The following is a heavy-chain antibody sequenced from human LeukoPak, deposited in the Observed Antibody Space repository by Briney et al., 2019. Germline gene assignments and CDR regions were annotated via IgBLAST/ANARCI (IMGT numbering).Heavy chain of an antibody. CDR2: ISYDGSNK. Sequence: GGSLRLSCAASGFTFSSYAMHWVRQAPGKGLEWVAVISYDGSNKYYADSVKGRFTISRDNSKNTLYLQMNSLRAEDTAVYYCARGPSPPPYYYYGMDVWGQGTTVTVSS. CDR3: ARGPSPPPYYYYGMDV. CDR1: GFTFSSYA. J-gene: IGHJ6*02. V-gene: IGHV3-30*14.